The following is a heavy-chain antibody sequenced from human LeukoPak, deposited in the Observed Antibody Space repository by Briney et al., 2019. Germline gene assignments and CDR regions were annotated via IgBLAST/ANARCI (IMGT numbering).Heavy chain of an antibody. J-gene: IGHJ4*02. CDR1: GFTFSSYA. D-gene: IGHD2-2*01. CDR3: ANRGVPAAFDY. CDR2: ISGSGGNT. Sequence: GGSLRLSCAASGFTFSSYAMSWVRQAPGKGLEWVSAISGSGGNTYCADSVKGRFTISRDNSKNTLYLQMNSLRAEDTAVYYCANRGVPAAFDYWGQGTLVTVSS. V-gene: IGHV3-23*01.